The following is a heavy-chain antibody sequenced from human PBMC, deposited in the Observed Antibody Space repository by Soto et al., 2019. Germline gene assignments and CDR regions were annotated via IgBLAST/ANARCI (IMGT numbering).Heavy chain of an antibody. Sequence: SDTLSLTCTVSGGSISSSSYYWGGIRQPPGKGLEWIGSIYYSGSIYYNPSLKSRVTISVDTSKNHFSLKLSSVTAADTAEYYCEGGGYSYGRNPDYWGQGTLVTVSS. V-gene: IGHV4-39*01. J-gene: IGHJ4*02. CDR2: IYYSGSI. CDR1: GGSISSSSYY. D-gene: IGHD5-18*01. CDR3: EGGGYSYGRNPDY.